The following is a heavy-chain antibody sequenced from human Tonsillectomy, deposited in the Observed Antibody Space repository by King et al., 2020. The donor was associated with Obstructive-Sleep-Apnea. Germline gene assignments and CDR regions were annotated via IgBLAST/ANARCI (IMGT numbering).Heavy chain of an antibody. CDR3: SGPGVYYFDY. CDR1: GLTFSRSA. Sequence: QLVRSGPEVKKPGTSVKVSCKASGLTFSRSAVQWVRQARGQRLEWIGWIVLGSGNTHYAQKFQERVRLTRDMSTSTTYMELSSLRAEDTAVYFCSGPGVYYFDYWGQGTLVTVSS. CDR2: IVLGSGNT. D-gene: IGHD3-16*01. J-gene: IGHJ4*02. V-gene: IGHV1-58*01.